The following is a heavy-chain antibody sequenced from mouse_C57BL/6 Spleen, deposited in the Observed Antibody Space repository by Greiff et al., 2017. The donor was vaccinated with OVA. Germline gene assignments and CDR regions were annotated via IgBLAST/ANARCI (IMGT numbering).Heavy chain of an antibody. V-gene: IGHV5-17*01. D-gene: IGHD1-3*01. J-gene: IGHJ4*01. CDR3: AKLSAMDY. CDR2: ISSGSSTI. CDR1: GFTFSDYG. Sequence: DVKLVESGGGLVKPGGSLKLSCAASGFTFSDYGMHWARQAPEKGLEWVAYISSGSSTIYYADKVKGRFIISRDNAKNTLFLQMPSLGSEDTAMYYCAKLSAMDYWGQGTSVTVSS.